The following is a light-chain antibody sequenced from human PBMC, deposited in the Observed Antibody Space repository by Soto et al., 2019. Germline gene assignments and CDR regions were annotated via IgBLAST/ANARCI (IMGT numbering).Light chain of an antibody. V-gene: IGKV1-5*03. J-gene: IGKJ4*01. CDR1: ESISSW. CDR2: KAS. Sequence: DIQMTQSPSTPSASVGDRIIITCRASESISSWLAWYQQKPGKAPKLLIYKASTLESGVPSRFSASGSGTEFTLTISSLQPDDSATYFCHQYSASHTFGGGTKVDIK. CDR3: HQYSASHT.